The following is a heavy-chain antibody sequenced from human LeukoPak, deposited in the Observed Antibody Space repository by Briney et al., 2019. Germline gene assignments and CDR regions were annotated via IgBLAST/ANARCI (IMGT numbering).Heavy chain of an antibody. D-gene: IGHD1-26*01. Sequence: GGSLRLSCAASGFTFSSYGMHWVRQAPGKGLEWVAVIWSGGRNQYYTDSVKGRFTISRDNSKNTLYLQMNSLRAGDTAVYYCAKDPIFSGSYGVFDYWGLGTLVTVSS. CDR2: IWSGGRNQ. V-gene: IGHV3-33*06. CDR3: AKDPIFSGSYGVFDY. J-gene: IGHJ4*02. CDR1: GFTFSSYG.